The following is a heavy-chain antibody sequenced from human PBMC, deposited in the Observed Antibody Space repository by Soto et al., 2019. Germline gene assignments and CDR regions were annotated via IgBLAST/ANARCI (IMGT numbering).Heavy chain of an antibody. Sequence: SVKVSCKASGFTFFSSAVQWVRQARGQRLEWIGWIVVASGNTNYAQQFQERVTITRDMSTNTAYMELSSLRSEDTAVYYCAADPYCGGDCYFDYWGQGIMVTVSS. J-gene: IGHJ4*02. V-gene: IGHV1-58*01. D-gene: IGHD2-21*02. CDR1: GFTFFSSA. CDR2: IVVASGNT. CDR3: AADPYCGGDCYFDY.